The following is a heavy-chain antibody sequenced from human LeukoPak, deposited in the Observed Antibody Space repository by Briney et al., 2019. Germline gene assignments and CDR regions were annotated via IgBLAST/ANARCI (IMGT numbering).Heavy chain of an antibody. V-gene: IGHV4-34*01. CDR3: ARKLPKKLNWYFDL. CDR1: GWSFSGYY. CDR2: INHSGST. J-gene: IGHJ2*01. Sequence: PSETLSLTCAVYGWSFSGYYWSWIRQPPGKGLEWIGEINHSGSTNYNPSLKSRVTISVDTSKNQFSLKLSSVTAADTAVYYCARKLPKKLNWYFDLWGRGTLVTVSS. D-gene: IGHD1-26*01.